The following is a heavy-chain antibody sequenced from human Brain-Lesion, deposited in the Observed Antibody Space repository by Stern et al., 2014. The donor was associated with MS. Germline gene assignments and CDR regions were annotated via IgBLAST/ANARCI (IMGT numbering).Heavy chain of an antibody. CDR1: GGSISSGGYY. V-gene: IGHV4-61*02. CDR2: IFNSGST. D-gene: IGHD2-2*01. Sequence: QVQLVQSGPGLVKPSQTLSLSCTVSGGSISSGGYYWSWIRQPAGKGLEWIGRIFNSGSTSYNTSLKSRVTISIDTSKTQFPLRLTSMTAADTAVYYCARGRVVPGFQYYATDVWGQGTTVIVSS. CDR3: ARGRVVPGFQYYATDV. J-gene: IGHJ6*02.